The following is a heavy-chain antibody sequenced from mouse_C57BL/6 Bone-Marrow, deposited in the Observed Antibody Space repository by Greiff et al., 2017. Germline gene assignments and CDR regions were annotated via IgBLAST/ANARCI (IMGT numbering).Heavy chain of an antibody. CDR1: GYTFTDYN. CDR2: INPNNGGT. V-gene: IGHV1-18*01. J-gene: IGHJ1*03. CDR3: ARGNGYYPYWYFDV. D-gene: IGHD2-3*01. Sequence: VQLQQSGPELVKPGASVKIPCKASGYTFTDYNMDWVKQSHGKSLEWIGDINPNNGGTSYNQKFKGKATLTVNKSSSTAYMELRSLTSEDTAVYYCARGNGYYPYWYFDVWGTGTTVTVSS.